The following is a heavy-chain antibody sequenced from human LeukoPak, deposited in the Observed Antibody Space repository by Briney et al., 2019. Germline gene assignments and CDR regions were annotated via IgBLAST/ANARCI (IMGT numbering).Heavy chain of an antibody. CDR1: GFTFSSFE. J-gene: IGHJ4*02. CDR2: ISSSSSSI. V-gene: IGHV3-48*03. Sequence: GGSLRLSCAASGFTFSSFEMNWVRQAPGKGLQWISYISSSSSSIVYADSVKGRFTISRDNAKNSLYLQMNSLRAEDTAVYYCASRPPPHRGPFDYWGQGTLVTVSS. CDR3: ASRPPPHRGPFDY.